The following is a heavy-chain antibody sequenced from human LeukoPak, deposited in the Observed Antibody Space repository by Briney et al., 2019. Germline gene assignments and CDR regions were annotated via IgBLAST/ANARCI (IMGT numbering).Heavy chain of an antibody. Sequence: GASVKVSCKASVYSFTNYDINSVRQATGQGLEGMGWMSPKRGDTGYLQKCQGRVFITRDTSINTAYMELSSLGSDDTAVYYCARDSRGSRSSWFDPWGQGTLVIVSS. J-gene: IGHJ5*02. CDR1: VYSFTNYD. CDR2: MSPKRGDT. D-gene: IGHD3-10*01. CDR3: ARDSRGSRSSWFDP. V-gene: IGHV1-8*03.